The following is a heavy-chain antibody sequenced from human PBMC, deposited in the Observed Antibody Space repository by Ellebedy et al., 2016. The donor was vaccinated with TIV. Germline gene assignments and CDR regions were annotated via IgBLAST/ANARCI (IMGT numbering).Heavy chain of an antibody. CDR3: ARIFGYMGPHYYFDY. Sequence: SETLSLTXAVYGPTFTRYYCRWIRGSPREGPEWSREINNSGSTNYNPSLKSRVTISVDTSKNQFSLKLSSVTAADTAVYYCARIFGYMGPHYYFDYWGQGTLVTVSS. J-gene: IGHJ4*02. D-gene: IGHD6-13*01. CDR1: GPTFTRYY. V-gene: IGHV4-34*01. CDR2: INNSGST.